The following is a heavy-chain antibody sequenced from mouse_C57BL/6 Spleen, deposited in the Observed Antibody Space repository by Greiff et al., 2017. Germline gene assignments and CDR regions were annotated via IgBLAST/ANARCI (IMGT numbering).Heavy chain of an antibody. CDR2: IYPGDGDT. Sequence: VQLQQSGPELVKPGASVKISCKASGYAFSSSWMNWVKQRPGKGLEWIGRIYPGDGDTNYNGKFKGKATLTADKSSSTAYMQLSSLTSEDSAVXFCARTGTWYFDVWGTGTTVTVSS. J-gene: IGHJ1*03. V-gene: IGHV1-82*01. D-gene: IGHD4-1*01. CDR1: GYAFSSSW. CDR3: ARTGTWYFDV.